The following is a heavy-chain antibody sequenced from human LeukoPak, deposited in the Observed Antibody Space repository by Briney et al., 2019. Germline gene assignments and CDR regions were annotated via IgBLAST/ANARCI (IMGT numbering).Heavy chain of an antibody. CDR2: VYYSGTT. V-gene: IGHV4-39*01. Sequence: SETLSLTCSVSGGSISSSSYYWGWIRQPPGKGLEWIGSVYYSGTTYYNTSLKSRVTISIDASKNQFSLKLSSVTAADTAVYYCARHFDYWGQGIMVTVSS. J-gene: IGHJ4*02. CDR3: ARHFDY. CDR1: GGSISSSSYY.